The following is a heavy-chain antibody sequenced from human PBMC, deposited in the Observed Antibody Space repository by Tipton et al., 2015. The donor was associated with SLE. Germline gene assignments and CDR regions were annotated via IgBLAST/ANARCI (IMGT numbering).Heavy chain of an antibody. Sequence: TLSLTCTVSGGSISSDDYYWTWIRQHPGKGLEWIGNIYYSGSTYYNPSLKSRVTMSIDTSENQFSLRLTSVTAADTAVYYCARQFSIFALVNVWGQGALVTVSS. D-gene: IGHD3-3*01. J-gene: IGHJ4*02. V-gene: IGHV4-31*03. CDR3: ARQFSIFALVNV. CDR1: GGSISSDDYY. CDR2: IYYSGST.